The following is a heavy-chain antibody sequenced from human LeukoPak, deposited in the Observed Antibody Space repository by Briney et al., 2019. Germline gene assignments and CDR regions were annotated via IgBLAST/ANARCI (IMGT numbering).Heavy chain of an antibody. Sequence: VLPGGSLRLSCATSGFTFYDYCKRWVRQTPRKGPELGPGINLNCGNTGYADSVKGRFTISRDNAKNSLYLQMNSLRAEDTALYYCARHPQEYSSSSWEDYYYYYMDVWGKGTTVTVSS. J-gene: IGHJ6*03. CDR1: GFTFYDYC. CDR2: INLNCGNT. CDR3: ARHPQEYSSSSWEDYYYYYMDV. V-gene: IGHV3-20*04. D-gene: IGHD6-6*01.